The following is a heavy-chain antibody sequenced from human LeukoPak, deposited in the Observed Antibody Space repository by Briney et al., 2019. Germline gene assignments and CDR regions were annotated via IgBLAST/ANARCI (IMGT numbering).Heavy chain of an antibody. CDR1: GFTFSSYS. CDR3: ARDFEGDIVATTTLDY. Sequence: GGSLRLSCAASGFTFSSYSMNWVRQAPGKELEWVSSISSSSYIYYADSVKGRFTISRDNAKNSLYPQMNSLRAEDTAVYYCARDFEGDIVATTTLDYWGQGTLVTVSS. J-gene: IGHJ4*02. D-gene: IGHD5-12*01. CDR2: ISSSSYI. V-gene: IGHV3-21*01.